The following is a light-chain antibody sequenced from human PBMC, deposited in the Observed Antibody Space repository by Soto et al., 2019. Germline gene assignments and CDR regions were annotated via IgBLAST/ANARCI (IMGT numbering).Light chain of an antibody. V-gene: IGKV3-15*01. CDR2: AAS. CDR1: QSVSSN. CDR3: QQYNNWPHT. Sequence: EIVMTQSPATLSVSPGERATLSCRASQSVSSNVAWYQQKPGQAPRLLIYAASTRATDIPARFSGSGSGTEFTLIISSLQSEDFAVYYCQQYNNWPHTFGQGTKVEIK. J-gene: IGKJ1*01.